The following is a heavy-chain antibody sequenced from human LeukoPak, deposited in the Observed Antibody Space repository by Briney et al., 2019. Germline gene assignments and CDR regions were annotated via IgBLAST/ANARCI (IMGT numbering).Heavy chain of an antibody. Sequence: QPGGSLRLSCAASGFTFSGYWMYWVRQAPGKGLVWVSLINSDGSSINYADSVKGRFTISRDNAKNTLYLQVNSLRADDTAVYYCARHLGTSSDHWGQGTLVTVSS. CDR1: GFTFSGYW. CDR2: INSDGSSI. D-gene: IGHD7-27*01. J-gene: IGHJ4*02. V-gene: IGHV3-74*01. CDR3: ARHLGTSSDH.